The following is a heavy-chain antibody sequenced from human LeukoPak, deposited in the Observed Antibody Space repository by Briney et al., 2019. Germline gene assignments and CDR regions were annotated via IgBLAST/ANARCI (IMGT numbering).Heavy chain of an antibody. CDR2: INHSGST. CDR1: GGSFSGYY. Sequence: PSETLSLTCAVYGGSFSGYYWSWIRQPPGKGLEWIGEINHSGSTNYNPSLKSRVTISVDTSKNQFSLKLSSVTAADTAVYYCARGERYDFWSGYYKPPLGFDYWGQGTLVTVSS. CDR3: ARGERYDFWSGYYKPPLGFDY. D-gene: IGHD3-3*01. V-gene: IGHV4-34*01. J-gene: IGHJ4*02.